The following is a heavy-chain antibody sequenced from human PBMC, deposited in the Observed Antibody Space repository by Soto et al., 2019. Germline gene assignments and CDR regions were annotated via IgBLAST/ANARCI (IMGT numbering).Heavy chain of an antibody. CDR3: ARRSAPPDYYDILTGYYGYYFDY. V-gene: IGHV5-51*01. J-gene: IGHJ4*02. D-gene: IGHD3-9*01. CDR2: IYPGDSDT. Sequence: GESLKISCKGSGYSFTSYWIGWVRQMPGKGLEWMGIIYPGDSDTRYSPSFQGQVTISADKSISTAYLQWSSLKASDTAMYYCARRSAPPDYYDILTGYYGYYFDYWGQGTLVTVSS. CDR1: GYSFTSYW.